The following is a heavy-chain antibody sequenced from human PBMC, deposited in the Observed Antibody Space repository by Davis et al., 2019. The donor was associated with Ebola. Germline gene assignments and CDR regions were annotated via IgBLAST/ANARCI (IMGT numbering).Heavy chain of an antibody. CDR1: GFTFSGSA. CDR2: IRSTANSYAT. V-gene: IGHV3-73*01. CDR3: NLGGYPNDY. Sequence: PGGSLRLSCAASGFTFSGSAMPWVCQASGKGLEWVGRIRSTANSYATAYAASVKGRFTISRDDSKNTAYLQMNSLKTEDTAVYYCNLGGYPNDYWGQGTLVTVSS. D-gene: IGHD3-22*01. J-gene: IGHJ4*02.